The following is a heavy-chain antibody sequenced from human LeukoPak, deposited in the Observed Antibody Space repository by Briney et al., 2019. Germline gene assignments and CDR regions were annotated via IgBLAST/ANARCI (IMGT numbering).Heavy chain of an antibody. J-gene: IGHJ4*02. CDR3: ARNFGSGSYYQY. D-gene: IGHD3-10*01. CDR1: GGSFSGYY. Sequence: SETLSLTCAVYGGSFSGYYWSWIRQPPGQGLEWIGEINRGGDTDYSPSLKSRVTISLDTSKNQFSLKLSSVTAADTAVYYCARNFGSGSYYQYWGQGALVTVSS. CDR2: INRGGDT. V-gene: IGHV4-34*01.